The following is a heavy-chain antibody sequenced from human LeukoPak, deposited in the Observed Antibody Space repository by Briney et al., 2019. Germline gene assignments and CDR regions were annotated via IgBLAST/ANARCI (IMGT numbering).Heavy chain of an antibody. Sequence: SETLSLTCTVSGGSISSYYWSWIRQPPEKGLEWIGYIYYSGSTTYNPSLRSRVTISVDTSKNQLSLKLSSVTAADTAVYYCARVFYYGSGTFDLWGRGTLVTVSS. CDR1: GGSISSYY. D-gene: IGHD3-10*01. CDR3: ARVFYYGSGTFDL. J-gene: IGHJ2*01. V-gene: IGHV4-59*01. CDR2: IYYSGST.